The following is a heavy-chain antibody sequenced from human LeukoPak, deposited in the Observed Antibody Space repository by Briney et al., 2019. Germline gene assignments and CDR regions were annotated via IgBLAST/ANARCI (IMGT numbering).Heavy chain of an antibody. CDR3: AKSLSGWWTPGLDY. CDR1: GFIFSSYG. Sequence: GGSLRLSCVASGFIFSSYGINWVRQAPGKGLEWVAVISYDGTDKYYTDSVKGRFTISRDRSTNTVSLEMNSLRPEDTAVYYCAKSLSGWWTPGLDYLGQVTLVTVSS. J-gene: IGHJ4*02. CDR2: ISYDGTDK. D-gene: IGHD6-13*01. V-gene: IGHV3-30*18.